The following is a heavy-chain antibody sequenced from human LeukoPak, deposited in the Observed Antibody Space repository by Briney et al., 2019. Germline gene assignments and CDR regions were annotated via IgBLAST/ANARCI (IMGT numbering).Heavy chain of an antibody. J-gene: IGHJ5*02. Sequence: GGSLRLSCAASGFTFSSDSMNWVRQAPGKGLEWVSSISSSSSYIYYADSVKGRFTISRDNAKNSLYLQMNSLRAEDTGVYYCAREKTTMVRGVIIKGYNWFDPWGQGTLVTVSS. CDR2: ISSSSSYI. CDR1: GFTFSSDS. V-gene: IGHV3-21*01. CDR3: AREKTTMVRGVIIKGYNWFDP. D-gene: IGHD3-10*01.